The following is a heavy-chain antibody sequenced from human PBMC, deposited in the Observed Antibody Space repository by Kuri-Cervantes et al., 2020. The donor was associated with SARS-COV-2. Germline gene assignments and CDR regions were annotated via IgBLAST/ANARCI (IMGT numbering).Heavy chain of an antibody. J-gene: IGHJ4*02. Sequence: LSLTCAASGFTLSSYGMQWVRQAPGKGLEWISHISSSSTTIYYADSVEGRFTISRDNAKNSLYLQMNSLRAEDTAVYYCAILYAATFSFDYWGQGTLVTVSS. D-gene: IGHD3-9*01. CDR3: AILYAATFSFDY. CDR1: GFTLSSYG. V-gene: IGHV3-48*01. CDR2: ISSSSTTI.